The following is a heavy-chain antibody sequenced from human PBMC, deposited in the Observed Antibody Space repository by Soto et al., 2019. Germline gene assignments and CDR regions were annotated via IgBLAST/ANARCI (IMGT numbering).Heavy chain of an antibody. V-gene: IGHV2-5*02. CDR1: GFSLRTSGVG. CDR3: VHRLSPDGLHY. J-gene: IGHJ4*02. Sequence: QITLKESGPTLVKPTQTLTLTCTFSGFSLRTSGVGVGWIRQPPGQALEWLALNLWDDEKRYSPLLKSRLPTPKDASKNQVVLTMTSTDPVDTGTYSCVHRLSPDGLHYWGQGILVTVYS. CDR2: NLWDDEK.